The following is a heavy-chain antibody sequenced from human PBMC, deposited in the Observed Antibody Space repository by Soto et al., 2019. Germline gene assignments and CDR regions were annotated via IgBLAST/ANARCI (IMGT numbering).Heavy chain of an antibody. CDR3: ARGYSGYDLFYLDLERNYYYYGMDV. J-gene: IGHJ6*02. CDR1: GGTFSSYA. CDR2: IIPIFGTA. V-gene: IGHV1-69*12. D-gene: IGHD5-12*01. Sequence: QVQLVQSGAEVKKPGSSVKVSCKASGGTFSSYAISWVRQAPGQGLEWMGGIIPIFGTANYAQKFQGRVTITADESTSTVYMELSSLRSEDTAEYDCARGYSGYDLFYLDLERNYYYYGMDVWGQGTTVTVSS.